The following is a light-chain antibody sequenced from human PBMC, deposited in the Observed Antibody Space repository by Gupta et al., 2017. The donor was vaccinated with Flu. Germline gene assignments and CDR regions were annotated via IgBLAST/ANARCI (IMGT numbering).Light chain of an antibody. CDR1: SSYVVGYNY. CDR3: CLYGGSKF. V-gene: IGLV2-8*01. Sequence: QSALTQPPSASGSPGQSVTIPCTGPSSYVVGYNYVSWYQQHPGKAPKLIIYEVNTRPSGVPDRFSGSKSGNTASMTVSGLLAEDEADYYCCLYGGSKFFGGGTKLTVL. J-gene: IGLJ2*01. CDR2: EVN.